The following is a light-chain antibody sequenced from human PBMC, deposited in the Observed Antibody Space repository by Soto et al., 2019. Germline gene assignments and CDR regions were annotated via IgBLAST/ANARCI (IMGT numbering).Light chain of an antibody. CDR2: GAS. V-gene: IGKV3-20*01. CDR1: QSVSSSF. J-gene: IGKJ5*01. CDR3: QQYGSSSRT. Sequence: EIQVTQSPSTRSISNGDRSALSCMASQSVSSSFLAWYQQKVGQAPRLLIYGASSRATGIPDRFSGSGSGTDFTLTISRLEPEDFAVYYCQQYGSSSRTFGQGTRVEIK.